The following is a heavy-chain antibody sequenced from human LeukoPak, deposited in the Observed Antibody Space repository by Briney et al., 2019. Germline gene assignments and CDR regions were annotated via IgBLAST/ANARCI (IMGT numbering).Heavy chain of an antibody. D-gene: IGHD4-17*01. CDR2: ISSSGSTI. CDR1: GFTFSDYY. CDR3: ASAEDYGDYNAFDI. J-gene: IGHJ3*02. Sequence: PGGSLRLSCAASGFTFSDYYMSWIRQAPGKGLEWVSYISSSGSTIYYADSVKGRFTISRDSAKNSLYLQMNSLRAEDTAVYYCASAEDYGDYNAFDIWGQGTMVTVSS. V-gene: IGHV3-11*01.